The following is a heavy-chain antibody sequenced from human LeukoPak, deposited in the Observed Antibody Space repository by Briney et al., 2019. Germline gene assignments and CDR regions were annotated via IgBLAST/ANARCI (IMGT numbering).Heavy chain of an antibody. J-gene: IGHJ4*02. V-gene: IGHV3-30*01. CDR3: ARDPSYYYDSSGYFDY. CDR2: ISYDGSNK. D-gene: IGHD3-22*01. CDR1: GFTFSSYA. Sequence: GGSLRLSCAASGFTFSSYAMHWVRQAPGKGLEWVSVISYDGSNKYYADSVKGRFTISRDNSKNTLYLKMNSLRAEDTAVYYCARDPSYYYDSSGYFDYWGQGTLVTVSS.